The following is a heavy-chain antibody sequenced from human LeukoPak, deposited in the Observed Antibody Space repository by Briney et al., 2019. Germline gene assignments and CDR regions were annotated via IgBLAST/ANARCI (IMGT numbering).Heavy chain of an antibody. CDR1: GFTFSSTY. V-gene: IGHV3-7*01. J-gene: IGHJ4*02. CDR3: ATPADDY. Sequence: PGGSLRLSCAASGFTFSSTYMSWVRQAPGKGLEWVANIKEDGSEKYYVDSVKGRFTISRDNAKSSLYLQMNSLRAEDTALYYCATPADDYWGQGTLVTVSS. CDR2: IKEDGSEK.